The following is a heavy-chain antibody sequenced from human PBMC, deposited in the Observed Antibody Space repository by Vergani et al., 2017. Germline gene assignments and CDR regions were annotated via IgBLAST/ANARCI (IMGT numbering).Heavy chain of an antibody. CDR2: ISSSSSYI. V-gene: IGHV3-21*01. D-gene: IGHD3-10*01. CDR3: ARYRYYLGSGSYPYFYYYGLDV. Sequence: VQLVESGGGVVQPGGSLRLSCAASGFTFSSYSMNWVRQAPGKGLEWVSSISSSSSYIHYSDSLKGRFTISRDNAKSSLYLQMNSLRAEDTGVYYCARYRYYLGSGSYPYFYYYGLDVWGQGTAVTVSS. J-gene: IGHJ6*02. CDR1: GFTFSSYS.